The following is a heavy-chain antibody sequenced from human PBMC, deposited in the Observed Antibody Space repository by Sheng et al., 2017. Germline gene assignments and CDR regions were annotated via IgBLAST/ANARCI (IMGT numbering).Heavy chain of an antibody. V-gene: IGHV4-38-2*01. CDR1: GYSISSGFY. CDR2: IFFSGDT. Sequence: QVQLQESGPRLVRPSETLSLTCAVSGYSISSGFYWGWIRQTPERGLEWIGSIFFSGDTYDNPSLTSRVHHVSRHVQEHFSLTLTSVTAADTAIYYCARLVHSNYADYWGQGTLVTVSS. J-gene: IGHJ4*02. CDR3: ARLVHSNYADY. D-gene: IGHD2-2*01.